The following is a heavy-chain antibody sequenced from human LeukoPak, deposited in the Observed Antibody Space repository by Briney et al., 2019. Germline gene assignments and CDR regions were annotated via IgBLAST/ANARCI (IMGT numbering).Heavy chain of an antibody. CDR1: GGSISSGGYY. V-gene: IGHV4-31*03. CDR2: IYYSGST. J-gene: IGHJ3*02. D-gene: IGHD1-14*01. Sequence: PPETPSLTCTVSGGSISSGGYYWSWIRQHPGKGLEWIGYIYYSGSTYYNPSLKSRLTISVDTSKNQFSLKLSSVTAADTAVYYCATTGFRGFDIWGQGTIVSVSS. CDR3: ATTGFRGFDI.